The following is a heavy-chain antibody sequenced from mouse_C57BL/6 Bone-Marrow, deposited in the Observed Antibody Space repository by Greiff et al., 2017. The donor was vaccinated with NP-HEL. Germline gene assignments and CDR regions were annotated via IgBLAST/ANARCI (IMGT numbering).Heavy chain of an antibody. J-gene: IGHJ4*01. V-gene: IGHV1-26*01. CDR3: ARAPYYYGSSYLYAMDY. CDR2: INPNNGGT. Sequence: VQLQQSGPELVKPGASVKISCKASGYTFTDYYMNWVKQSHGKSLEWIGDINPNNGGTSYNQKFKGKATLTVDKSSSTAYMELRSLTSEDSAVYYCARAPYYYGSSYLYAMDYWGQGTSVTVSS. D-gene: IGHD1-1*01. CDR1: GYTFTDYY.